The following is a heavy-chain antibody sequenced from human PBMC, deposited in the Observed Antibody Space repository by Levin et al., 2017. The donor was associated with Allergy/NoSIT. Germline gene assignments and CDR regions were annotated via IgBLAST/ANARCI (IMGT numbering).Heavy chain of an antibody. CDR2: IYYSGST. Sequence: SETLSLTCTVSGGSISSYYWSWIRQPPGKGLEWIGYIYYSGSTNYNPSLKSRVTISVDTSKNQFSLKLSSVTAADTAVYYCARVVRGSSWERAFDYWGQGTLVTVSS. CDR1: GGSISSYY. J-gene: IGHJ4*02. CDR3: ARVVRGSSWERAFDY. D-gene: IGHD6-13*01. V-gene: IGHV4-59*01.